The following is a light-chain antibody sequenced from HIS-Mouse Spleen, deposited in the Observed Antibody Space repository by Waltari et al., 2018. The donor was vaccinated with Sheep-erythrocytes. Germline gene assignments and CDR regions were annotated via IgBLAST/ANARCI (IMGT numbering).Light chain of an antibody. CDR3: CSYAGSSTLV. CDR1: SSDVGSYNL. V-gene: IGLV2-23*01. CDR2: EGS. J-gene: IGLJ2*01. Sequence: QSALTQPASVSGSPGQSITIPCTGTSSDVGSYNLVSWYQQHPGQAPELMTYEGSKRPSGGANRFSGSKSGNTASLTISGLQAEDEADYYCCSYAGSSTLVFGGGTKLTVL.